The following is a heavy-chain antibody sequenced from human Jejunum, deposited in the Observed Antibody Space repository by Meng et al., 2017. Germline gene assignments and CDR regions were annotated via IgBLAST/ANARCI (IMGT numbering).Heavy chain of an antibody. V-gene: IGHV4-59*01. CDR1: GGSINNDY. D-gene: IGHD6-13*01. Sequence: GPLRLSCSVSGGSINNDYWSWIRQPPGKSLEWLGFIYSSGTTNYNPSLESRVTLSVDTSKNQFSLKMSSMTAADTAVYYCARGGASSKPFDYWGQGTLVTVSS. J-gene: IGHJ4*02. CDR2: IYSSGTT. CDR3: ARGGASSKPFDY.